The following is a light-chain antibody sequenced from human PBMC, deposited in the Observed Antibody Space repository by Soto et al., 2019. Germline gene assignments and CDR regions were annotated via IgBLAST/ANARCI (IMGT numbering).Light chain of an antibody. CDR1: QSITTY. V-gene: IGKV1-39*01. CDR2: AAS. CDR3: QQYYSYLIT. Sequence: QITQSPASLSASVGDRVTINCRASQSITTYLNWYRQKPGKAPKLLIYAASTLQSGVPSRFSGSGSGTDFTLTISCLQSEDFATYYCQQYYSYLITFGQGRRLAI. J-gene: IGKJ5*01.